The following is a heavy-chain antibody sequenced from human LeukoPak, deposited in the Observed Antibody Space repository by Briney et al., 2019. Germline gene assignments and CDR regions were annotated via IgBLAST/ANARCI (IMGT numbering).Heavy chain of an antibody. V-gene: IGHV4-4*07. CDR2: IYITGST. CDR3: ARVYSSSSFDY. CDR1: GGSITSYY. D-gene: IGHD6-6*01. J-gene: IGHJ4*02. Sequence: SETLSLTCTVSGGSITSYYWSWIRQSAGKGLEWIGRIYITGSTTYNPSLKSRVTMSLDTSKNQFSLKLSSVTAADTAVYYCARVYSSSSFDYWGQGTLVTVSS.